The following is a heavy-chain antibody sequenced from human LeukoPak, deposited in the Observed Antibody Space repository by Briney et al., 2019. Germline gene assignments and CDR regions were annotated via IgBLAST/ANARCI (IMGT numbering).Heavy chain of an antibody. Sequence: GRSLRLSCAASGFTFSSHAMHWVRQAPGKGLEWVAVISYDGSNKYYADSVKGRFTISRDNSKNTLYLQMNSLRAEDTAVYYCAKDDYYGSGALFYWGQGTLVTVSS. J-gene: IGHJ4*02. CDR3: AKDDYYGSGALFY. CDR2: ISYDGSNK. CDR1: GFTFSSHA. V-gene: IGHV3-30-3*01. D-gene: IGHD3-10*01.